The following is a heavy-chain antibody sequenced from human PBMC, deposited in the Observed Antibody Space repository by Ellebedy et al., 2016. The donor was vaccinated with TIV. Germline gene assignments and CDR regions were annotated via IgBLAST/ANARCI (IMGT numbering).Heavy chain of an antibody. V-gene: IGHV1-18*01. Sequence: ASVKVSXXASGYTFTSYGISWVRQAPGQGLEWMGWISAYNGNTNYAQKLQGRVTMTTDTSTSTAYMELRSLRSDDTAVYYCARGAFRVQLWLVAYWGQGTLVTVSS. CDR1: GYTFTSYG. J-gene: IGHJ4*02. D-gene: IGHD5-18*01. CDR3: ARGAFRVQLWLVAY. CDR2: ISAYNGNT.